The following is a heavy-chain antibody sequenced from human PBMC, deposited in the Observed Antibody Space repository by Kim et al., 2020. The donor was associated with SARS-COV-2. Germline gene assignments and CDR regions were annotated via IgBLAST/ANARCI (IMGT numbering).Heavy chain of an antibody. D-gene: IGHD1-26*01. Sequence: GSLRLSCAASGFTFSDYYMGWVRQAPGKGLKWSSDISHTANTIYYADSLRCRFTISRDSAKNSLYLQMNSLRAEDTAVYYCARAVGAGEGFDYWGQGTLVSVSS. CDR3: ARAVGAGEGFDY. CDR1: GFTFSDYY. V-gene: IGHV3-11*04. J-gene: IGHJ4*02. CDR2: ISHTANTI.